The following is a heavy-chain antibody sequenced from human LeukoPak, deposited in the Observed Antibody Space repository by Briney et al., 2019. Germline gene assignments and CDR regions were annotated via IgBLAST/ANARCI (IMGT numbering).Heavy chain of an antibody. J-gene: IGHJ4*02. CDR3: AGRSSIWSGYQDTLYYFDS. CDR1: GYSISSYY. CDR2: IYYSGST. D-gene: IGHD3-3*01. V-gene: IGHV4-59*07. Sequence: PSDTLSLTCAVSGYSISSYYWSWIRQPPGKRLEWIGHIYYSGSTNYNPSLKSRVTISVDTSKNQFSLKLSSVTAADTAVYYCAGRSSIWSGYQDTLYYFDSWGQGTLVTVSS.